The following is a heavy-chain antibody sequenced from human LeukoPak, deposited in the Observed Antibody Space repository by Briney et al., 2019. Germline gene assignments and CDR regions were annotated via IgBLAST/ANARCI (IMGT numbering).Heavy chain of an antibody. CDR2: INHSGST. CDR3: ARQVYDYGDYVSYYYYYMDV. J-gene: IGHJ6*03. V-gene: IGHV4-34*01. Sequence: PSETLSLTCAVYGGSFSGYYWSWIRQPLGKGLEWIGEINHSGSTNYNPSLKSRVTISVDTSKNQFSLKLSSVTAADTAVYYCARQVYDYGDYVSYYYYYMDVWGKGTTVTVSS. CDR1: GGSFSGYY. D-gene: IGHD4-17*01.